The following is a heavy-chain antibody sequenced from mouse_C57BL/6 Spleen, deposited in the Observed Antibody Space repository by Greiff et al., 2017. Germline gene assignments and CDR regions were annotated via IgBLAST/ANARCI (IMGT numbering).Heavy chain of an antibody. Sequence: VQLQQPWAELVKPGASVKPSCKASGYTFPRYWMHWVKQRPGRGLAWIGRIAPNSGGTKYNEQFKSKATLTVDKTSSTTYMQLSSLTSEDSAVYYCARETFFWGQGTTLTVSS. CDR2: IAPNSGGT. J-gene: IGHJ2*01. CDR1: GYTFPRYW. V-gene: IGHV1-72*01. CDR3: ARETFF.